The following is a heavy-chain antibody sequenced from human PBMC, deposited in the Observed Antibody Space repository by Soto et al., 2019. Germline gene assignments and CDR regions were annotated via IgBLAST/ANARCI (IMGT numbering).Heavy chain of an antibody. V-gene: IGHV1-58*01. D-gene: IGHD2-21*02. J-gene: IGHJ6*02. CDR2: IVVGSGNT. CDR1: GCTFTSSA. CDR3: AADQGGNSYYSYGMDV. Sequence: SVKVSCKASGCTFTSSAVQWVRQARGQRLEWIGWIVVGSGNTNYAQKFQERVTITRDMSTSTAYMELSSLRSEDTAVYYWAADQGGNSYYSYGMDVWGQGTTVTVSS.